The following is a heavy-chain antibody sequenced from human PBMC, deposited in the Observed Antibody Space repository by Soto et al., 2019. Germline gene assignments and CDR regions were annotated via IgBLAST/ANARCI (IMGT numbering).Heavy chain of an antibody. CDR2: IIPIFGTA. J-gene: IGHJ6*02. V-gene: IGHV1-69*13. D-gene: IGHD5-18*01. CDR3: ARSPGDTAMVYYYYYGMDV. Sequence: GASVKVSCKASGGTFSSYAISWVRQAPGQGLEWMGGIIPIFGTANYAQKFQGRVTITADESTSTAYMELSSLRSEDTAVYYCARSPGDTAMVYYYYYGMDVRGQGTTVTVSS. CDR1: GGTFSSYA.